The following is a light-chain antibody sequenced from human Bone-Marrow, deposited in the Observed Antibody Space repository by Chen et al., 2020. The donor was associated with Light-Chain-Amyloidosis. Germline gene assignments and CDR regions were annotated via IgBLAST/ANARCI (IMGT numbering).Light chain of an antibody. J-gene: IGKJ4*01. Sequence: EIVLTQSPGTLSLSPGERAILSCRASQSVDHNYLAWYQQKPGQAPSLLIYAASSRATGIPDRFSGSWCGTDFTLTISRLEPEDFAGDYCQQYGRSPPLTFGGGTKVEIK. CDR1: QSVDHNY. V-gene: IGKV3-20*01. CDR2: AAS. CDR3: QQYGRSPPLT.